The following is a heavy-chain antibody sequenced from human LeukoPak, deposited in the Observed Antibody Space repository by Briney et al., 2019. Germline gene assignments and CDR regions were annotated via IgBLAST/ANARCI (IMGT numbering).Heavy chain of an antibody. J-gene: IGHJ4*02. Sequence: SGPALVKPTQTLTLTCTFSGFSLSTPEMCVTWIPQPPGKALEWLARIDWDDDKFYSPPLRTRLTISKDTPKNQVVLRMTNMDPVDTGTYYCARMTPDSPSFDYWGQGALITVSS. CDR1: GFSLSTPEMC. V-gene: IGHV2-70*17. CDR3: ARMTPDSPSFDY. CDR2: IDWDDDK. D-gene: IGHD2-15*01.